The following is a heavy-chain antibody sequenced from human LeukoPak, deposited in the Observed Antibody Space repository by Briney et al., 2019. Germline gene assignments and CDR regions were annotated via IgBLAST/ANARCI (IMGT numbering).Heavy chain of an antibody. CDR1: AGSISSSTYY. V-gene: IGHV4-39*01. CDR3: VRGSTLRHYQY. J-gene: IGHJ4*02. D-gene: IGHD3-16*01. CDR2: IYYSGST. Sequence: PSETLSLTCTVSAGSISSSTYYRGWIRRPPGKGLEWIGSIYYSGSTYYNPSLKSRVPVSVHTSKNQFSLKLSSVTPADTAVYYCVRGSTLRHYQYWGQGTLVTVSS.